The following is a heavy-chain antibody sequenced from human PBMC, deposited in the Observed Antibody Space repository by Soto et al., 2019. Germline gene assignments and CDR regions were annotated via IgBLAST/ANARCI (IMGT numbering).Heavy chain of an antibody. CDR2: ISGSGGST. CDR3: AKQSGYSGYDSWASFDY. CDR1: GFTFSSYA. J-gene: IGHJ4*02. D-gene: IGHD5-12*01. V-gene: IGHV3-23*01. Sequence: GGSLRLSCAASGFTFSSYAMSWVRQAPGKGLEWVSAISGSGGSTYYADSVKGRFTISRDNSKNTLYLQMNSLRAEDTAVYYCAKQSGYSGYDSWASFDYWGQGTLVTVSS.